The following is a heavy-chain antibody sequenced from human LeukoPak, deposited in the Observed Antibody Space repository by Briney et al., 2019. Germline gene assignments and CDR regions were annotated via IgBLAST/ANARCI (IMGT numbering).Heavy chain of an antibody. CDR3: ARVGITMVRGVIITSSPYFDY. D-gene: IGHD3-10*01. J-gene: IGHJ4*02. CDR1: GYTFTSYY. V-gene: IGHV1-2*02. CDR2: INPNSGGT. Sequence: GASVKVSCKASGYTFTSYYMHWVRQAPGQGLEWMGWINPNSGGTNYAQKFQGRVTMTRDTSISTAYMELSRLRSDDTAVYYCARVGITMVRGVIITSSPYFDYWGQGTLVTVSS.